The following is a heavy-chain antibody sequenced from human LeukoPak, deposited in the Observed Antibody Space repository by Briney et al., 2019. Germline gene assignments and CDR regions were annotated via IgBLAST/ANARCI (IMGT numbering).Heavy chain of an antibody. CDR1: GGSIRSFY. Sequence: SETLSLTCTVSGGSIRSFYWSWVRQSAGKGLEWIGRVDTSGSTHYNPSLGSRVSMSLDTSKNQFSLNLRYVTVADTAVYYCARGLGGASYYMDVWGNGTTVTVSS. CDR2: VDTSGST. J-gene: IGHJ6*03. D-gene: IGHD3-16*01. CDR3: ARGLGGASYYMDV. V-gene: IGHV4-4*07.